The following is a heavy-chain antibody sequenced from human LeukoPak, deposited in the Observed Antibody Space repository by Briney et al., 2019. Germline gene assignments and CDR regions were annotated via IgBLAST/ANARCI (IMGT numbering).Heavy chain of an antibody. Sequence: QPGRSPRLSCAASGFTFSSYGMHWVRQAPGKGLEWVAVISYDGSNKYYADSVKGRFTISRDNSKNTLYLQMNSLRAEDTAVYYCAKAPDFYYYYGMDVWGQGTTVTVSS. D-gene: IGHD2-21*02. V-gene: IGHV3-30*18. CDR1: GFTFSSYG. CDR3: AKAPDFYYYYGMDV. J-gene: IGHJ6*02. CDR2: ISYDGSNK.